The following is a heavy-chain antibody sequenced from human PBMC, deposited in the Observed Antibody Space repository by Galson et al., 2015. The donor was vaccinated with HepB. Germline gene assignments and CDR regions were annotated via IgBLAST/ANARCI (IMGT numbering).Heavy chain of an antibody. CDR3: ARDQQPSIVGATTCYFDY. V-gene: IGHV3-33*01. Sequence: SLRLSCAASGFTFSSYGMHWVRQAPGKGLEWVAVIWYDGSNKYYADSVKGRFTISRDNSKNTLYLQMNSLRAEDTAVYYCARDQQPSIVGATTCYFDYWGPGTLVTVSS. CDR1: GFTFSSYG. D-gene: IGHD1-26*01. J-gene: IGHJ4*02. CDR2: IWYDGSNK.